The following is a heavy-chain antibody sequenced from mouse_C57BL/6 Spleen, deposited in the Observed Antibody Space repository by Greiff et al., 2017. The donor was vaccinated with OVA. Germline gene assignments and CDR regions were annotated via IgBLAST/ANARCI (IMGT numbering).Heavy chain of an antibody. CDR1: GYSITSGYY. D-gene: IGHD1-3*01. V-gene: IGHV3-6*01. CDR2: ISYDGSN. J-gene: IGHJ2*01. Sequence: VQLKESGPGLVKPSQSLSLTCSVTGYSITSGYYWNWIRQSPGNKLEWMGYISYDGSNNYNPSLKNLISITRDTSKNQFFLKENSVTTEDTATNYCAGRVKGDYFDDWGTGTTLTVSS. CDR3: AGRVKGDYFDD.